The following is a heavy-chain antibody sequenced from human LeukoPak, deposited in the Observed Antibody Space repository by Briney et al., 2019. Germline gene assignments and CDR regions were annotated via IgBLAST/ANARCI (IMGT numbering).Heavy chain of an antibody. Sequence: ASVKVSCKASGGTFSSYAISWVRQAPGQGLEWMGGIISIFGTANYAQKFQGRVTITTDESTSTAYMELSSLRSEDTAVYYCARVPAGLHWFDPWGQGTLVTVSS. CDR1: GGTFSSYA. CDR3: ARVPAGLHWFDP. J-gene: IGHJ5*02. CDR2: IISIFGTA. V-gene: IGHV1-69*05.